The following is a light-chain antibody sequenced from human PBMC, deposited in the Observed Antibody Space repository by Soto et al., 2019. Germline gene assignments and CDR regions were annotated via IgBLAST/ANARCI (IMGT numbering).Light chain of an antibody. Sequence: QSVLTQPPSASGSRGQSVTISCTGTSVDINYVSWFQQHPGKAPKLIICEVTKRPSGVPDRFSGSKSGNTASLTVSGLQDDDEADYYCSSYAGRDIWVFGAGTKLTVL. CDR3: SSYAGRDIWV. V-gene: IGLV2-8*01. CDR2: EVT. J-gene: IGLJ3*02. CDR1: SVDINY.